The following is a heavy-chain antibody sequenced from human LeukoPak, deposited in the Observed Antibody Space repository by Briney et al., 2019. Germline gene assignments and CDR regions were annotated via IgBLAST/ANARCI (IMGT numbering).Heavy chain of an antibody. CDR3: ARGGARPRYHHFDY. V-gene: IGHV4-59*12. D-gene: IGHD2-15*01. J-gene: IGHJ4*02. CDR2: IYYSGST. CDR1: GASISTCY. Sequence: SETLSLTCSVSGASISTCYWSWVRQPPGKGLEWIGYIYYSGSTNYNPSLKSRVTISVDTSKNQFSLKLSSVTAADTAVYYCARGGARPRYHHFDYWGQGTLVTVSS.